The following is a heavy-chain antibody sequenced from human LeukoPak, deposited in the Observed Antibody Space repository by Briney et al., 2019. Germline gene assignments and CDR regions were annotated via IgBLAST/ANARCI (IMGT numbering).Heavy chain of an antibody. Sequence: QSGGSLRLSCAASGFTFSSYAMSWVRQAPGKGLEWVSAISGSGGSTYYADSVKGRFTISRDNSKNTLYLQMNSLRAEDTAVFYCAKDDYTFWSGYGYWGQGTLVTVSS. D-gene: IGHD3-3*01. V-gene: IGHV3-23*01. J-gene: IGHJ4*02. CDR3: AKDDYTFWSGYGY. CDR2: ISGSGGST. CDR1: GFTFSSYA.